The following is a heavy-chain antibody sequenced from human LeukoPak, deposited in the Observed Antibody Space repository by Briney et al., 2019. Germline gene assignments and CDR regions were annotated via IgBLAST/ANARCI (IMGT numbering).Heavy chain of an antibody. D-gene: IGHD6-19*01. CDR1: GFTFSSYE. CDR3: ARSGWSIDY. CDR2: ISSSGSTI. J-gene: IGHJ4*02. Sequence: GGSLRLSCAASGFTFSSYEMNWVRQAPGKGLEWVSYISSSGSTIYYADSVKGRFTISRDNAKNSLYLQMNSLRAEDTAVYYRARSGWSIDYWGQGTLVTVSS. V-gene: IGHV3-48*03.